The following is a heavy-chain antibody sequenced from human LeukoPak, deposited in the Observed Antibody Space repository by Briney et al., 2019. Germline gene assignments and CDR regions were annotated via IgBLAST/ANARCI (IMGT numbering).Heavy chain of an antibody. CDR1: GFNFSSYS. CDR2: ISYDGSNK. J-gene: IGHJ4*02. Sequence: GGSLRLSCAGSGFNFSSYSMSWVRQAPGKGLEWVAVISYDGSNKKYADSVKGRFTISRDNSKNTLYLQMNSLRAEDTAVYYCARGFPHHYDSRGIKFDFWGQGILVSVSS. CDR3: ARGFPHHYDSRGIKFDF. D-gene: IGHD3-22*01. V-gene: IGHV3-30*03.